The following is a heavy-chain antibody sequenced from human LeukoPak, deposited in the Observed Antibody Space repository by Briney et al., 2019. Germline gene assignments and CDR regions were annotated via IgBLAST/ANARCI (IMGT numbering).Heavy chain of an antibody. J-gene: IGHJ6*03. CDR3: ARVPYSYDFWSGHPPYYYYYMDV. CDR1: GGSISSGGYY. Sequence: PSETLSLTCTVSGGSISSGGYYWSWIRQHPGKGLEWIGYIYYSGSTYYNPSLKSRVTISVDTSKNQFSLKLSSVTAADTAVYYCARVPYSYDFWSGHPPYYYYYMDVWGKGTTVTVSS. CDR2: IYYSGST. D-gene: IGHD3-3*01. V-gene: IGHV4-31*03.